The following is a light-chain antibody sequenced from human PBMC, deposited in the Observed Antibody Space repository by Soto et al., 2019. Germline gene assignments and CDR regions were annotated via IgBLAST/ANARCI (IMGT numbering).Light chain of an antibody. CDR2: DVS. V-gene: IGLV2-14*01. Sequence: QSALTQPASVSGSPGLSIAISCTGTSRDVGGYNSVYWYQQQPGKVPKLMIYDVSNRPSGVSNRFSGSKSGNTASLTISGLQAEDEGDYYCSSYTTGGSYVFGTGTKVTVL. CDR1: SRDVGGYNS. J-gene: IGLJ1*01. CDR3: SSYTTGGSYV.